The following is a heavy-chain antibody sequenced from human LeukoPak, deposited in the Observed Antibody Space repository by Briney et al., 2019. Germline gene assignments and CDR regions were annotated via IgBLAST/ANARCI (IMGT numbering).Heavy chain of an antibody. CDR1: GYTFTSYA. J-gene: IGHJ4*02. V-gene: IGHV1-3*01. D-gene: IGHD3-22*01. CDR3: ARAYGSSGVDY. Sequence: GASVKVSCKASGYTFTSYAMHWVRQAPGQRLEWMGWINAGNGNTKYSQKFQGRVTITRDTPASTAYMELSSLRSEDTAVYYCARAYGSSGVDYWGQGTLVTVSS. CDR2: INAGNGNT.